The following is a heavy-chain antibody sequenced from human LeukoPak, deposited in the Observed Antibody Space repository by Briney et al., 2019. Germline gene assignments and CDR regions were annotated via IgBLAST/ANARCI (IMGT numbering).Heavy chain of an antibody. CDR1: GYTFTGYY. V-gene: IGHV1-2*02. CDR2: INPNSGGT. Sequence: ASVKVSCKTSGYTFTGYYIHWVRQAPGQGLEWMGWINPNSGGTKYAQKFQGRVTMTRDTSISTAYMELSRLRSDDTAVYYCARRPVYYDFWSGSDYWGQGTLVTVSS. J-gene: IGHJ4*02. CDR3: ARRPVYYDFWSGSDY. D-gene: IGHD3-3*01.